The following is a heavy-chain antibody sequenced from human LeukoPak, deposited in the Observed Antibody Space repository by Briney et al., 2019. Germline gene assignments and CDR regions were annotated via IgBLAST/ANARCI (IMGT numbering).Heavy chain of an antibody. D-gene: IGHD3-10*01. J-gene: IGHJ5*02. CDR2: IYHSGST. V-gene: IGHV4-38-2*02. CDR1: GYSISSGYY. Sequence: SETLSLTCTVSGYSISSGYYWGWIRQPPGKGLEWIGSIYHSGSTYYNPSLKSRVTTSVDTSKNQFSLKLSSVTAADTAVYYCAREDGDYYGSGSYEERDWFDPWGQGTLVTVSS. CDR3: AREDGDYYGSGSYEERDWFDP.